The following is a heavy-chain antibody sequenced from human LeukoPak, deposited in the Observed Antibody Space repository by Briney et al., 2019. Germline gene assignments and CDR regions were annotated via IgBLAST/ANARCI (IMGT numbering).Heavy chain of an antibody. CDR3: ARNGARGGWFDP. V-gene: IGHV5-51*01. CDR1: GYTFTSYW. D-gene: IGHD2-8*01. J-gene: IGHJ5*02. CDR2: IYPGDSDT. Sequence: KVSCKASGYTFTSYWIGWVRQMPGEGLEWMGIIYPGDSDTRYSPSFQGQVTISADKSISTAYLQWSSLKASDTAMYYCARNGARGGWFDPWGQGALVTVSS.